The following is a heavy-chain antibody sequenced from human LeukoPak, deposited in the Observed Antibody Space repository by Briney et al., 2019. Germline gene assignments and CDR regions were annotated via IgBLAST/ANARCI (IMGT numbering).Heavy chain of an antibody. D-gene: IGHD6-13*01. V-gene: IGHV4-39*01. CDR2: IYYSGST. Sequence: SETLSLTCTVSGGSISSSSYYWGWIRQPPGKGLEWIGSIYYSGSTYYNPSLKSRVTISVDTSKNQFSLKLRSVPAADTAVYYCARHPAADASMHFDYWGQGTLVTVSS. J-gene: IGHJ4*02. CDR3: ARHPAADASMHFDY. CDR1: GGSISSSSYY.